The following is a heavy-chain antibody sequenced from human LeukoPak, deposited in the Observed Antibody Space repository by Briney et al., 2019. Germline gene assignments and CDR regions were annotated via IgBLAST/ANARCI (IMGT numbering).Heavy chain of an antibody. CDR1: GFTFSSYA. CDR2: ISGSGGST. V-gene: IGHV3-23*01. D-gene: IGHD2-2*01. J-gene: IGHJ4*02. CDR3: AKDRGRITTCSTFDY. Sequence: GGSLRLSCVASGFTFSSYAMTWVRQAPGKGLEWVLAISGSGGSTYYADSVKGRFTISRDNSKNTLYLQMNSLRAEDTAVYYCAKDRGRITTCSTFDYWGQGTLVTVSS.